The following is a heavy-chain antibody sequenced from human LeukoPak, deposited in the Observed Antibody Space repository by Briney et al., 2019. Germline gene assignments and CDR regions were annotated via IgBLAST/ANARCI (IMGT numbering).Heavy chain of an antibody. CDR3: ARDGRDGYNTRAPPYGMDV. CDR2: IYYSGST. V-gene: IGHV4-59*01. D-gene: IGHD5-24*01. J-gene: IGHJ6*02. CDR1: SGSISGYY. Sequence: KSSETLSLTCSVSSGSISGYYWSWIRQPPGKGLEWIGYIYYSGSTNYSPSLKSRITISVDTSKNQFSLRVSSVTAADTAVYYCARDGRDGYNTRAPPYGMDVWGQGTTVTVSS.